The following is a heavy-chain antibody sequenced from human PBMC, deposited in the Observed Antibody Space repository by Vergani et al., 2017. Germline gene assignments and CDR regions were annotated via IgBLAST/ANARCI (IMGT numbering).Heavy chain of an antibody. D-gene: IGHD3-3*01. CDR2: IYHSGST. CDR1: GGSISSYY. Sequence: QVQLQESGPGLVKPSETLSLTCTVSGGSISSYYWSWIRQPPGKGLEWIGYIYHSGSTNYNPSLKSRVTISVDTSKNQFSLKLSSVTAADTAVYYCARGVGYDCWSGPTLYYYYYYMDVWGKGTTVTVSS. J-gene: IGHJ6*03. CDR3: ARGVGYDCWSGPTLYYYYYYMDV. V-gene: IGHV4-59*01.